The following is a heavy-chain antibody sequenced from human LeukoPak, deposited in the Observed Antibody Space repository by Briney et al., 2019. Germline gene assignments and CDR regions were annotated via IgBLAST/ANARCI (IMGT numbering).Heavy chain of an antibody. CDR3: ARQPYGGKWYFDY. D-gene: IGHD4-23*01. CDR1: GFTVSSNY. CDR2: IYSGGST. J-gene: IGHJ4*02. Sequence: PGGSLRLSCAASGFTVSSNYMSWVRQAPGKGLEWVSVIYSGGSTYYADSVKGRFTISRDNSKNTLYLQMNSLRAEDTAVYYCARQPYGGKWYFDYWGQGTLVTVSS. V-gene: IGHV3-53*01.